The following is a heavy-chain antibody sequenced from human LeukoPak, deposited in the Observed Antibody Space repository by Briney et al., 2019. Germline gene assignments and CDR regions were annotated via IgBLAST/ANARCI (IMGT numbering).Heavy chain of an antibody. CDR1: GFTFSDYY. V-gene: IGHV3-11*01. CDR2: ISSSGSTT. CDR3: ATTVTTYFGYFDY. Sequence: GGSLRLSCAASGFTFSDYYMSWIRQAPGKGLEWVSYISSSGSTTYYADSVKGRFTISRDNAKNSLYLHMHSLRAEDTAVYYCATTVTTYFGYFDYWGQGTLVTVSS. D-gene: IGHD4-17*01. J-gene: IGHJ4*02.